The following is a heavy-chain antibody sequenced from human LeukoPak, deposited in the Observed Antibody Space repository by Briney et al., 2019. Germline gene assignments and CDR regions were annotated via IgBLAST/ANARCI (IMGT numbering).Heavy chain of an antibody. CDR2: IYPGDSDT. J-gene: IGHJ2*01. Sequence: GESLKISCKGSGYSFTSYWIGWVRQMPGKGLEWMGIIYPGDSDTRYSPSFQGQVTISADKSISTAYLQWSSLKASDTAMYYCARHGWAVTRRWYFDLWGRGTLVTVSS. CDR1: GYSFTSYW. D-gene: IGHD4-17*01. V-gene: IGHV5-51*01. CDR3: ARHGWAVTRRWYFDL.